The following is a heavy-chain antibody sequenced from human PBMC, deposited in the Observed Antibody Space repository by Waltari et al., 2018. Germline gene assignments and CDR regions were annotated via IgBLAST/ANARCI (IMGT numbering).Heavy chain of an antibody. CDR2: IYYSGPT. V-gene: IGHV4-39*01. D-gene: IGHD4-17*01. J-gene: IGHJ3*02. CDR3: ARGESVYDYGDYGLDAFDI. CDR1: GGSISSSSYY. Sequence: QLQLQESGPGLVKPSETLSLTCTVSGGSISSSSYYWGWIRKPPGKGLEWIGTIYYSGPTDYNPALKGPVTISVDTAKTQCSLKLRSVTAPDTAVYYCARGESVYDYGDYGLDAFDIWGQGTMVTVSS.